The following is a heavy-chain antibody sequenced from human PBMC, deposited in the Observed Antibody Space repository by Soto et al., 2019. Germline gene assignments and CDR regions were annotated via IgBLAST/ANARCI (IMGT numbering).Heavy chain of an antibody. J-gene: IGHJ4*02. Sequence: GASVKVSCKASGYTFTSYDINWVRQATGQGLEWMGWMNPNSGNTGYAQKFQGRVTMTRNTSISTAYMELSSLRSEDTAVYYCARGWSRWLDLYYWGQGTLVTVSS. CDR3: ARGWSRWLDLYY. D-gene: IGHD3-22*01. CDR1: GYTFTSYD. V-gene: IGHV1-8*01. CDR2: MNPNSGNT.